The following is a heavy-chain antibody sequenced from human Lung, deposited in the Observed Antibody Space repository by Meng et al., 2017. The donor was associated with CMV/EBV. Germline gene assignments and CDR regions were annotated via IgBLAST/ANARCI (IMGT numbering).Heavy chain of an antibody. CDR2: IYRGDNT. CDR3: TGDSVSNPNLDY. V-gene: IGHV3-66*01. J-gene: IGHJ4*02. Sequence: EVHLVVSGGGLVQPGGSLRLSCAASGFNVRDKYMSWVRQAPGKGLEWVCIIYRGDNTYYIDSVKDRFTVSRDNSKNTMYLQMNSLRVEDTAVYYCTGDSVSNPNLDYWSQGTLGTVSA. CDR1: GFNVRDKY. D-gene: IGHD3-10*01.